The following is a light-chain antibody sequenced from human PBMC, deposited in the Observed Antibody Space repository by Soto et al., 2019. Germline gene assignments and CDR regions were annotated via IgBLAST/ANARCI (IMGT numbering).Light chain of an antibody. Sequence: EIVLTQSPATLSVSPGERATLSCRASQSVSSNLAWYQQKPGQAPRLLIYGASTRATGIPARFSGSGSGTEFTLTFSSQQSEDFATYYCQHYNNWPETFGQGTKVDIK. CDR2: GAS. J-gene: IGKJ1*01. CDR3: QHYNNWPET. V-gene: IGKV3-15*01. CDR1: QSVSSN.